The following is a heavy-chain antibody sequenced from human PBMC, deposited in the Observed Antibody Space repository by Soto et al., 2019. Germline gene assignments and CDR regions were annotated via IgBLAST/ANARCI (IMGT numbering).Heavy chain of an antibody. D-gene: IGHD6-6*01. Sequence: QVQLEESGGGVVQTGKSLRLSCVVSGFTFGSYAMHWVRQAPGKGLEWMASVSYDGSNKIYAASVRGRFDISRDNSWNTLYLHMNNLRHEDTALYYCTRSPSAARRDYFDYWGQGSLVTVSS. CDR1: GFTFGSYA. V-gene: IGHV3-30*09. CDR3: TRSPSAARRDYFDY. CDR2: VSYDGSNK. J-gene: IGHJ4*02.